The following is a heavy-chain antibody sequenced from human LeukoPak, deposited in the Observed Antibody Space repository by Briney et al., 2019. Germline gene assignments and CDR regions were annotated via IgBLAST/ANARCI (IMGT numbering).Heavy chain of an antibody. Sequence: GGALRLSCAASGFTFSRYSMNWVRQAPGKGLEWVSSISISSNYIYYADSVKGRFTISRDNAKNSLYLQMNSLRAEDTAVYYCARAAYDGELEYWGQGTLVTVSS. D-gene: IGHD4-17*01. V-gene: IGHV3-21*01. CDR1: GFTFSRYS. CDR2: ISISSNYI. CDR3: ARAAYDGELEY. J-gene: IGHJ4*02.